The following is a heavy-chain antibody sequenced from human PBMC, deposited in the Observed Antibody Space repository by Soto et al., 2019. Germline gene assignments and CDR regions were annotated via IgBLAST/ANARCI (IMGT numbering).Heavy chain of an antibody. V-gene: IGHV4-31*03. CDR1: GASIRRRGYY. J-gene: IGHJ5*02. D-gene: IGHD2-15*01. Sequence: QVLLQEPGPGLVKPSQTLSLTCTVSGASIRRRGYYWSWIRQHPGGGLEWIGFVYYSGSTDYNPSLTRRVTISADTSKNEFTLRLFSVTAADTAMYYCASSGGPEGDWFDPWGQATLVTVSS. CDR2: VYYSGST. CDR3: ASSGGPEGDWFDP.